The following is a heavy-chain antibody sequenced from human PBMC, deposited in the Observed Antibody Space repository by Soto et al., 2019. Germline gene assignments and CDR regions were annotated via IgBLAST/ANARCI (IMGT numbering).Heavy chain of an antibody. Sequence: SVKVSCKASGGTFSSYSISWVLQAPGQGLEWMGGIIPIFGTANYAQKFQGRVTITADESTSTAYMELSSLRSEDTAVYYCAGRRIAADWFDPWGQGTLVTVSS. J-gene: IGHJ5*02. V-gene: IGHV1-69*13. CDR1: GGTFSSYS. CDR2: IIPIFGTA. CDR3: AGRRIAADWFDP. D-gene: IGHD6-13*01.